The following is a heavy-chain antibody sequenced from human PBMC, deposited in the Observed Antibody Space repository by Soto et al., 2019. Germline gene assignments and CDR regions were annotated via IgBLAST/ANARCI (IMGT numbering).Heavy chain of an antibody. CDR2: INPSGGST. CDR1: GYTLIMYY. Sequence: ASVKVSCKASGYTLIMYYIHWMRQAPGQGLEWMGLINPSGGSTTYAQKFQGRVTMTRDTSTSTVYMDLSSLRSEDTAVYYCARVGYYDSSGNAFDIWGQGTMVTVSS. D-gene: IGHD3-22*01. CDR3: ARVGYYDSSGNAFDI. V-gene: IGHV1-46*03. J-gene: IGHJ3*02.